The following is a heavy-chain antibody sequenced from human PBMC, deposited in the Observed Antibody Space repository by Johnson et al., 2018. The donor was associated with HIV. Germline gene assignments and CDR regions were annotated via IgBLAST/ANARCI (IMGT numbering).Heavy chain of an antibody. D-gene: IGHD1-26*01. J-gene: IGHJ3*02. V-gene: IGHV3-30*02. Sequence: QVQLVESGGGVVQPGRSLRLSCAASGFTFSSYGMHWVRQAPGKGLEWVAFIRYDGSTKYYAASVKGRFTISRDNAKNTLYLQRNSLRAEDTAVYYCAKDSRRWGAFSDAFDIWGQGTMVTVSA. CDR3: AKDSRRWGAFSDAFDI. CDR2: IRYDGSTK. CDR1: GFTFSSYG.